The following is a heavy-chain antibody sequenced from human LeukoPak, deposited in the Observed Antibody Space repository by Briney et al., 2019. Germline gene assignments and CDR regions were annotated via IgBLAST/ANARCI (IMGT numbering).Heavy chain of an antibody. D-gene: IGHD2-15*01. J-gene: IGHJ5*01. Sequence: GASVKVSCKASGFSISRYYMQWVRQAPGQRPEWMGWINIDIANTKYPENFQARLKITGDTSASTVYMELSSLTSEDTAMYYCARLRGGVGPCSGGTCPDWFDSWGQGTLVTVSS. CDR1: GFSISRYY. CDR3: ARLRGGVGPCSGGTCPDWFDS. V-gene: IGHV1-3*04. CDR2: INIDIANT.